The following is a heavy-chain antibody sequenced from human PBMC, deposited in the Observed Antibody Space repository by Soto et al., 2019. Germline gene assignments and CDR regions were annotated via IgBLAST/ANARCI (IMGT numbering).Heavy chain of an antibody. Sequence: QITLKESGPPLVKPTQTLTLTCTFSGFSLSTSGVGVGWIRQPPGKALEWLALIYWDDDKRYSPSLKSRLTITKDTSENQVVLTMTNMDPVDTATYYCAHWGEPNWFDPWGQGTLVTVSS. V-gene: IGHV2-5*02. CDR3: AHWGEPNWFDP. CDR2: IYWDDDK. J-gene: IGHJ5*02. D-gene: IGHD3-16*01. CDR1: GFSLSTSGVG.